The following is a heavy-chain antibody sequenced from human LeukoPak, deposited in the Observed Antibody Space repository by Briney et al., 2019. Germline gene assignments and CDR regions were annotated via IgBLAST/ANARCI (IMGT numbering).Heavy chain of an antibody. CDR3: ARDYLLEWLPRGLLDY. CDR1: GFTFSSYS. V-gene: IGHV3-48*01. D-gene: IGHD3-3*01. Sequence: GGSLRLSCAASGFTFSSYSMNWVRQAPGKGLEWVSYISSSSSTIYYADSVKGRFTISRDNAKNSLYLQMNSLRAEDTAVYYCARDYLLEWLPRGLLDYWGQGTLVTVSS. J-gene: IGHJ4*02. CDR2: ISSSSSTI.